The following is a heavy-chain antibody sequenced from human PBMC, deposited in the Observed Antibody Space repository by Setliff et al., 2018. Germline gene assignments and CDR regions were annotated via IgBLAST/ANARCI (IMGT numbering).Heavy chain of an antibody. Sequence: GSVKVSCKASGYTFSNYGVTWVRQAPGQGLEWMGWVTVYNGNTKYAQNLQGRLTLTTDISTSTAYMELGSLTTDDTAVYYCARVESMVRGKNILRHFDYWGQGIQVTVSS. CDR1: GYTFSNYG. J-gene: IGHJ4*02. D-gene: IGHD3-10*01. CDR3: ARVESMVRGKNILRHFDY. CDR2: VTVYNGNT. V-gene: IGHV1-18*01.